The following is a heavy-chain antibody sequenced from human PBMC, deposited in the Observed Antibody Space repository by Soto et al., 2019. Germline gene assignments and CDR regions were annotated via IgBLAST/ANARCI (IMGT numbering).Heavy chain of an antibody. J-gene: IGHJ5*02. D-gene: IGHD2-15*01. Sequence: SETLSLTCTVSGGSISSGRYYWGWIRQPPGKGLEWIGSIYYSGSTYSNPSLKSRVTIFVDTSKNQFSLRLSSLAAADTAVYYCARHSDCSGGSCYSEYFAVGNWFDPWGQGTLVTVSS. CDR3: ARHSDCSGGSCYSEYFAVGNWFDP. CDR1: GGSISSGRYY. V-gene: IGHV4-39*01. CDR2: IYYSGST.